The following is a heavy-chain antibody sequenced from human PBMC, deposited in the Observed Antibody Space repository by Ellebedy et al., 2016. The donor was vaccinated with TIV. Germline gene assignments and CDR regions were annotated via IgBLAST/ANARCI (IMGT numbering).Heavy chain of an antibody. CDR3: ARGFWWHDILTAYFFDH. CDR1: GGSVNSNGFY. J-gene: IGHJ4*02. V-gene: IGHV4-39*07. CDR2: VYYSGST. D-gene: IGHD3-9*01. Sequence: MPSETLSLTCTVSGGSVNSNGFYWSWIRQPPRKGLEWIGSVYYSGSTYYNPSLKSRVTISVDTSRNQFSLKLSSVTAADTAMYFCARGFWWHDILTAYFFDHWGQGTLVTVSS.